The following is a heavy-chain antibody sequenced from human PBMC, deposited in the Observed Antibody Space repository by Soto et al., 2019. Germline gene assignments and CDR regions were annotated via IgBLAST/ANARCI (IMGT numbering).Heavy chain of an antibody. CDR3: ARGDPLLWFGEKVYYGMDV. Sequence: QVQLQESGPGLVKPSETLSLTCTVSGGSISSYYWSWIRQPPGKGLEWIGYIYYSGSTNYNPSLKSRVTISVDTSKNHFSLKLSSVTAADTAVYYCARGDPLLWFGEKVYYGMDVWGQGTTVTVPS. D-gene: IGHD3-10*01. CDR1: GGSISSYY. CDR2: IYYSGST. J-gene: IGHJ6*02. V-gene: IGHV4-59*01.